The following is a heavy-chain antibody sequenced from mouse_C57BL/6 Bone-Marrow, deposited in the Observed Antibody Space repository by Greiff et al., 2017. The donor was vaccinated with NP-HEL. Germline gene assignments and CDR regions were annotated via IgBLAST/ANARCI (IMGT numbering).Heavy chain of an antibody. Sequence: VQLQQSGPGLVAPSQSLSISCTASGFSLTSYGVDWVRQPPGKGLEWLGVIWGGGGTNYNSDLMSRLSISKDNTKSKVFLKMNSLQTDDTAMDYCAKRSLLQGDFDVWGTGTTVTVSS. CDR2: IWGGGGT. CDR3: AKRSLLQGDFDV. V-gene: IGHV2-9*01. CDR1: GFSLTSYG. J-gene: IGHJ1*03. D-gene: IGHD1-2*01.